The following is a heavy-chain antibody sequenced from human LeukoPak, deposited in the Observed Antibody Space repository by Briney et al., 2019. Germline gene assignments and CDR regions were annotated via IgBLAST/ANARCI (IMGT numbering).Heavy chain of an antibody. V-gene: IGHV3-48*01. Sequence: GGSLRLSCAASGFTFSYYSMNWVRQAPGKGLEWVAFISSDISTTYYADSVKGRFTVSRDNAKRSLYLQMNSLRAEDTAVYYCARDTRRSSSSLKYFQHWGQGTLVTVSS. J-gene: IGHJ1*01. CDR1: GFTFSYYS. D-gene: IGHD6-6*01. CDR3: ARDTRRSSSSLKYFQH. CDR2: ISSDISTT.